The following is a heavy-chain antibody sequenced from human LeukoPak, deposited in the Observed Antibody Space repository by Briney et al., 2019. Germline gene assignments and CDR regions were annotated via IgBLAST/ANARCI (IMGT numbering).Heavy chain of an antibody. CDR2: ISGSGGST. V-gene: IGHV3-23*01. CDR3: AKEGQWLVLGSYYYYYGMDV. D-gene: IGHD6-19*01. J-gene: IGHJ6*02. CDR1: GFTFSSYS. Sequence: GGSLRLSCAASGFTFSSYSMNWVRQAPGKGLEWVSAISGSGGSTYYADSVKGRFTISRDNSKNTLYLQMNSLRAEDTAVYYCAKEGQWLVLGSYYYYYGMDVWGQGTTVTVSS.